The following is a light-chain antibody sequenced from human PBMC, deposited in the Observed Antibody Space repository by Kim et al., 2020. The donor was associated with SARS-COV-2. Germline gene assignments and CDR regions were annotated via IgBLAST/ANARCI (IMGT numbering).Light chain of an antibody. V-gene: IGLV2-14*03. CDR3: SSYTPSSTWV. Sequence: SALTQPASVSGSPGQSITISCTGTSSDVGGYDYVSWYQQHPVKAPKLIIYDVTHRPSGVSHRFSGSKSGNTASLTISGLQAEDEADYYCSSYTPSSTWVFGGGTQLTVL. CDR1: SSDVGGYDY. CDR2: DVT. J-gene: IGLJ3*02.